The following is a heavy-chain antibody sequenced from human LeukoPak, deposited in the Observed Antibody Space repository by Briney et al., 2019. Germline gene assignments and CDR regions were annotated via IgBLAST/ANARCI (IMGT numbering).Heavy chain of an antibody. CDR1: GFTVSSNY. D-gene: IGHD3-16*01. V-gene: IGHV3-66*01. Sequence: GESLRLSCAASGFTVSSNYMSWVRQAPGKGLEWVSVIYSGGSTYYADSVKGRFTISRDNSKNTLYLQMNSLRAEDTAVYYCARIGVGEFYGMDVWGQGTTVTVSS. J-gene: IGHJ6*02. CDR3: ARIGVGEFYGMDV. CDR2: IYSGGST.